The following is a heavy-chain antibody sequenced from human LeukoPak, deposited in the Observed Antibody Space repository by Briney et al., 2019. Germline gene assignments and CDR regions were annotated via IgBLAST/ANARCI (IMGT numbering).Heavy chain of an antibody. V-gene: IGHV1-69*04. CDR1: GGTFSSYA. D-gene: IGHD5-24*01. J-gene: IGHJ4*02. CDR2: IIPILGIA. Sequence: SVKVSCKASGGTFSSYAISWVRQAPGQGLEWMGRIIPILGIANYAQKFQGRVTITADKSTSTAYMELSSLRSEDTAVYYCARSRGGDGYNLEFDYWGQGTLVTVSS. CDR3: ARSRGGDGYNLEFDY.